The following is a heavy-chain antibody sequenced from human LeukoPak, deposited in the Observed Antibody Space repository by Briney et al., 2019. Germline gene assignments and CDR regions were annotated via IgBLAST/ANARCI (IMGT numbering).Heavy chain of an antibody. V-gene: IGHV3-7*01. J-gene: IGHJ3*02. CDR2: IKQDGREK. Sequence: GGSLRLSCAASGFTSSSYWMSWVRQAPGKGLEWVANIKQDGREKCYVDSVKGRFTISRDNAKNSLYLKMNSLRAEDTAVYYCATSQSTSGQYGNAFDIWGQGTMVTVSS. CDR3: ATSQSTSGQYGNAFDI. CDR1: GFTSSSYW. D-gene: IGHD2-15*01.